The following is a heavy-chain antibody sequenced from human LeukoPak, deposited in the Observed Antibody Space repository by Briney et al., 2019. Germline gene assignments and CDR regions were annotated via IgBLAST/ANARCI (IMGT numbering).Heavy chain of an antibody. J-gene: IGHJ6*03. Sequence: GGSLRLSCAASGFTFSSYIMNWVRQAPGKGLEWVSYISSSSGTIYYADSVKGRFTISRDNAKNSLYLQMNSLRAEDTAVYYFARDQYDLWSGPLGYYYYMDVWGKGTTVTVSS. V-gene: IGHV3-48*04. CDR1: GFTFSSYI. CDR3: ARDQYDLWSGPLGYYYYMDV. D-gene: IGHD3-3*01. CDR2: ISSSSGTI.